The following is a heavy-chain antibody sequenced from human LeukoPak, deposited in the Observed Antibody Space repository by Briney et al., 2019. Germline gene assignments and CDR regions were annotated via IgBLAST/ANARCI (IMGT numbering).Heavy chain of an antibody. CDR2: IKQDGSEK. CDR3: ARDSFYDFWRGLFDY. CDR1: GFTFSSDW. D-gene: IGHD3-3*01. J-gene: IGHJ4*02. V-gene: IGHV3-7*01. Sequence: PGGSLRLSCAASGFTFSSDWMSWVRQAPGKGLEWVANIKQDGSEKYYVDSVKGRFTISRDPATNSLYLQINSLRAEDTAVYYCARDSFYDFWRGLFDYWGQGTLVTVSS.